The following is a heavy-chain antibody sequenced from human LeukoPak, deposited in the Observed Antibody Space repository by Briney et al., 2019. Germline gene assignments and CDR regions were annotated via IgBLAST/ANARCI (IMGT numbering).Heavy chain of an antibody. CDR2: IYPGDSDT. J-gene: IGHJ5*02. D-gene: IGHD1-26*01. V-gene: IGHV5-51*01. CDR1: GYTFTDYR. CDR3: ARLADTTS. Sequence: KIGESLRISCKGSGYTFTDYRIAWVRQMPGQGLEWMGIIYPGDSDTRYSPSFQGQVTISADKSTTTAYLQWSSLKASDTAMYFCARLADTTSWGQGTLVTVSS.